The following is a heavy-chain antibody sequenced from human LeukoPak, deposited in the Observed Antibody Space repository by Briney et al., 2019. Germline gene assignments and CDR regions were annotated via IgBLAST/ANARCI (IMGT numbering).Heavy chain of an antibody. CDR1: GGTFSSYA. CDR3: ARGGDGYNLDYYYYMDV. V-gene: IGHV1-69*06. J-gene: IGHJ6*03. Sequence: SVKVSRKASGGTFSSYAIRWVRQAPGQGLEWMGGIIPMFGTADYAQKLQGRVTITADKSTSTAYMELSSLRSEDTAVYYCARGGDGYNLDYYYYMDVWGKGTTVTVSS. D-gene: IGHD5-24*01. CDR2: IIPMFGTA.